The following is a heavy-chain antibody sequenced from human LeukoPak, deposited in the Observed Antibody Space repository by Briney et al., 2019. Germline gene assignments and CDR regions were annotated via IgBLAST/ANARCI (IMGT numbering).Heavy chain of an antibody. Sequence: GGSLRLSCAASGFTFSSYTMNWVRQAPGKGLEWVSYIGSSGSTIYYADSVKGRFTISRDNAKNSLYLQMNSLRAEDTAVYYCARFYYGSGTHSFDYWGQGTLVTVSS. J-gene: IGHJ4*02. V-gene: IGHV3-48*04. CDR2: IGSSGSTI. CDR3: ARFYYGSGTHSFDY. CDR1: GFTFSSYT. D-gene: IGHD3-10*01.